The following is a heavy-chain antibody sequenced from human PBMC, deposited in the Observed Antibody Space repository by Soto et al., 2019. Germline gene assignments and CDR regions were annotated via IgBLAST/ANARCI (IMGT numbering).Heavy chain of an antibody. J-gene: IGHJ4*02. Sequence: QLQLQESGPGLVKPSETLSLTCTVSGASISSSTFYWGWIRQPPGKGLEWIGTVYYSGSAYYNPSLKSRLTITVDTSKNQFSLKLSSVTAADTALYYCVRHAPYRSGGANRNDYWGQGTLVTVSS. CDR2: VYYSGSA. CDR3: VRHAPYRSGGANRNDY. CDR1: GASISSSTFY. V-gene: IGHV4-39*01. D-gene: IGHD6-19*01.